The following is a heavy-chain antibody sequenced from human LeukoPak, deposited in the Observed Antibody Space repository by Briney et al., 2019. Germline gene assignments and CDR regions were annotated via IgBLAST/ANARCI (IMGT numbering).Heavy chain of an antibody. Sequence: PSETLSLTCAVYGGSFSGYYWSWIRQPPGKGLEWIGEINHSGSTNYNPSLKSRVTISVDTSKNQFSLKLSSVTAADTAVYYCARGRHYYGSGSYYPLACWGQGTLVTVSS. D-gene: IGHD3-10*01. V-gene: IGHV4-34*01. CDR2: INHSGST. CDR3: ARGRHYYGSGSYYPLAC. J-gene: IGHJ4*02. CDR1: GGSFSGYY.